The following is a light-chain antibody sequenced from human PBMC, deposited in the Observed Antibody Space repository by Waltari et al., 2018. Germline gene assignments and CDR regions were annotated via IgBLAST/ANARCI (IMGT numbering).Light chain of an antibody. CDR1: SGHSSNI. CDR2: VNSDGGH. Sequence: SLSASLGASVKLNCTLSSGHSSNIIAWLQQQPEKGPRYLMKVNSDGGHSKGDEIPDRFSGSSSGAERYLTISSLQSEDEADYYFQTGGHGTWVFGGGTKLTVL. CDR3: QTGGHGTWV. J-gene: IGLJ3*02. V-gene: IGLV4-69*01.